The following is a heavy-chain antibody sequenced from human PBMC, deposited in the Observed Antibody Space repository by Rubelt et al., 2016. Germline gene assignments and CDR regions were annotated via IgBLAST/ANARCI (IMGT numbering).Heavy chain of an antibody. V-gene: IGHV3-23*01. D-gene: IGHD5-18*01. J-gene: IGHJ4*02. Sequence: GGGLVQPGGSLRITCAASGFIFSTYAMTWVRQAPGKGLEWVSSISGTGDNTYYADSVKGRFTISRDNFKNTLYLQVNSLRAEDTAVYYCARRVAYGYVDNWGQGTLVTVSS. CDR2: ISGTGDNT. CDR3: ARRVAYGYVDN. CDR1: GFIFSTYA.